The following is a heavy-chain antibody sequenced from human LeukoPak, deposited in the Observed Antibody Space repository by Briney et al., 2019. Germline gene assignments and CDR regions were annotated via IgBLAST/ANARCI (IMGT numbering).Heavy chain of an antibody. D-gene: IGHD3-16*02. CDR2: IRYDGSNK. CDR3: GLAPALVY. J-gene: IGHJ4*02. Sequence: PGGSLRLSCAASGFTFSSYGMHWVRRAPGKGLEWVAFIRYDGSNKYYADSVKGRFTISRDNSKNTLYLQMNSLRAEDTAVYYCGLAPALVYWGQGTLVTVSS. V-gene: IGHV3-30*02. CDR1: GFTFSSYG.